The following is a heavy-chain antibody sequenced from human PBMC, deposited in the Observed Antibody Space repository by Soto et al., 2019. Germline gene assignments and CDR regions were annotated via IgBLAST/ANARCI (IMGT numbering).Heavy chain of an antibody. D-gene: IGHD1-26*01. Sequence: GGSLRLSCAASGFTFSSNAMTWVRQAPGKGLEWVSFISGSSSYIYYADSVKGRFTISRDNAKSSLYLQMNSLRAEDTAVYYCARDPGISGSYPPGDYYFDYWGQGTLVTVSS. CDR2: ISGSSSYI. CDR1: GFTFSSNA. V-gene: IGHV3-21*01. J-gene: IGHJ4*02. CDR3: ARDPGISGSYPPGDYYFDY.